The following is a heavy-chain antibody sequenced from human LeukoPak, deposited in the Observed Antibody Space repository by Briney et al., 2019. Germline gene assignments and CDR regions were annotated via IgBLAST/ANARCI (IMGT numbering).Heavy chain of an antibody. D-gene: IGHD3-3*01. Sequence: PGGSLRLSCAASGFTFSSYWMNWFRQAPGKGLVWFSRINGEGSSTSYADSVKDRFTISRDNAKNTLYLQMNSLRAEDTAVYYCAILFLDYDFWSGYRQDFDYWGQGTLVTVSS. CDR2: INGEGSST. V-gene: IGHV3-74*01. CDR1: GFTFSSYW. J-gene: IGHJ4*02. CDR3: AILFLDYDFWSGYRQDFDY.